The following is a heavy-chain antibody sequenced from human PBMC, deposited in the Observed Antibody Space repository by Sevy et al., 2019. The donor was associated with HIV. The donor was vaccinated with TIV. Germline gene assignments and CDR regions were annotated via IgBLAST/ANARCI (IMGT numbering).Heavy chain of an antibody. J-gene: IGHJ5*02. CDR2: IYYSGTP. CDR1: GGSISSGDYY. CDR3: ARYCTSTSPHTRFDP. D-gene: IGHD2-2*01. V-gene: IGHV4-30-4*01. Sequence: SETLSLTCTVSGGSISSGDYYWSWMRQPPGKGLEWIGYIYYSGTPYYNPSLKSRVTISVDTSKNHFSLKLKSVTAADTALYYCARYCTSTSPHTRFDPWGQGTLVTVSS.